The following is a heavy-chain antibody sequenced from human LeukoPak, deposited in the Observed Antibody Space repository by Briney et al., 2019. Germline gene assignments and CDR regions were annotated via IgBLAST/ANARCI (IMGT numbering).Heavy chain of an antibody. D-gene: IGHD4-17*01. CDR1: GGSISSYY. J-gene: IGHJ5*02. Sequence: SETLSLTCTVSGGSISSYYWSWIRQPPGKGLEWIGYIYYSGSTNYNPSLKSRVTISVDTSKNQFSLKPSSVTAADTAVYYCARYKVIHGDFSTTSWFDPWGQGTLVTVSS. CDR3: ARYKVIHGDFSTTSWFDP. V-gene: IGHV4-59*08. CDR2: IYYSGST.